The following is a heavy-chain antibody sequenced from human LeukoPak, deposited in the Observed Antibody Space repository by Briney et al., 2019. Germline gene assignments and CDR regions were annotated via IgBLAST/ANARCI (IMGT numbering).Heavy chain of an antibody. V-gene: IGHV4-59*01. CDR3: ARARRSGIVTTSVFDY. CDR2: IYYSGST. CDR1: GGSISSYY. D-gene: IGHD4-11*01. Sequence: PSETLSLTCTVFGGSISSYYWSWIRQPPGKGLEWIGYIYYSGSTNYNPSLKSRVTISVDTSKNQFSLKLSSVTAADTAVYYCARARRSGIVTTSVFDYWGQGTLVTVSS. J-gene: IGHJ4*02.